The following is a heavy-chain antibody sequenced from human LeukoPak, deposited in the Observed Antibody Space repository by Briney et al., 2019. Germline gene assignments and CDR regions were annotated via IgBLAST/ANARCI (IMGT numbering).Heavy chain of an antibody. Sequence: ASVKVSCKASGYTFTSYGISWVRQAPGQGLEWMGWISAYNGNTNYAQKFQGRVTMTRDTSISTAYMELSRLRSNDTAVYYCAAHSSSWGGDAFDIWGQGTMVTVSS. CDR3: AAHSSSWGGDAFDI. CDR1: GYTFTSYG. CDR2: ISAYNGNT. V-gene: IGHV1-18*01. D-gene: IGHD6-13*01. J-gene: IGHJ3*02.